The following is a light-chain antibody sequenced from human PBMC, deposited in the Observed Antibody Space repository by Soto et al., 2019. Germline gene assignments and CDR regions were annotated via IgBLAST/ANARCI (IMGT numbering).Light chain of an antibody. CDR3: NSYTSSNTYV. CDR2: EVS. V-gene: IGLV2-14*01. CDR1: SSDVGAHNF. Sequence: SALSQPASVSGSPGQAITISCSGSSSDVGAHNFVSWYQHHPGKAPKLMIYEVSNRPSGVSNRFSGSKSGNTASLTISGLQAVDEADYYCNSYTSSNTYVFGSGTKVTVL. J-gene: IGLJ1*01.